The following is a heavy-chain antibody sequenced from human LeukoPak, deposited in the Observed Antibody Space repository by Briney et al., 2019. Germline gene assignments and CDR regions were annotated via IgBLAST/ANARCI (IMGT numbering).Heavy chain of an antibody. CDR1: GGSISNYY. CDR3: ARGYCSGGGCYRTFFDY. CDR2: IYYSGST. J-gene: IGHJ4*02. Sequence: PSETLSLTCTVSGGSISNYYWSWIRRPPGKGLEWIGYIYYSGSTNYNPSLKSRVTISVDTSKNQFSLKLSSVTAADTAVYYCARGYCSGGGCYRTFFDYWGQGTLVTVSS. D-gene: IGHD2-15*01. V-gene: IGHV4-59*01.